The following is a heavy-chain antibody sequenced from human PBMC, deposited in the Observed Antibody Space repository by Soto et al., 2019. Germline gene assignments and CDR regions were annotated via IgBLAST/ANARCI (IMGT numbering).Heavy chain of an antibody. CDR3: ARDNYGASGSFWTGNYGMDV. Sequence: SVKVSCKASGGTFSTYAISWVRQAPGLGLEWMGGIIAMFGATNYAQKFQGRVTITADESTSTAYMELSSLRSEDTAVYFCARDNYGASGSFWTGNYGMDVWGQGTTVTVSS. J-gene: IGHJ6*02. CDR2: IIAMFGAT. CDR1: GGTFSTYA. V-gene: IGHV1-69*13. D-gene: IGHD3-10*01.